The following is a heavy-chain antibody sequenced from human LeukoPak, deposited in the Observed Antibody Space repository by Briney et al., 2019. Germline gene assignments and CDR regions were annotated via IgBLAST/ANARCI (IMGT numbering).Heavy chain of an antibody. CDR2: IRYDGSNK. J-gene: IGHJ4*02. V-gene: IGHV3-30*02. Sequence: PGGSLRLSCAASGFTFSTYGMHWVRQAPGHGLEWVAFIRYDGSNKYYAESVKGRFTTSRDNSKNTLYLQMNSLRAEDTAVYYCARLATHGDYWGQGTLVTVSS. D-gene: IGHD5-24*01. CDR3: ARLATHGDY. CDR1: GFTFSTYG.